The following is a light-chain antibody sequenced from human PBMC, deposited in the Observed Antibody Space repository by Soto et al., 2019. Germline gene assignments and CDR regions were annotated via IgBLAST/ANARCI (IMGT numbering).Light chain of an antibody. Sequence: DIQMTHSPSTLSASVWDTVTITCRASQTISGWLAWYQQRPGKAPTLLIYEASILQNGVPSRFSGSGSGTDFTLTISRLEPEDFAVYYCQQYGSWTFGQGTKVDNK. CDR1: QTISGW. V-gene: IGKV1-5*03. J-gene: IGKJ1*01. CDR2: EAS. CDR3: QQYGSWT.